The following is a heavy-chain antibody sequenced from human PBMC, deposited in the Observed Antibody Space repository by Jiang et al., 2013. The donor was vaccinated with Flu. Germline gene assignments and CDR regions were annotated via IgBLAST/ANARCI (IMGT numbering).Heavy chain of an antibody. CDR2: IDWDDDK. CDR3: ARTPADSSGYYGFDY. J-gene: IGHJ4*02. V-gene: IGHV2-70*11. D-gene: IGHD3-22*01. CDR1: GFSLSTSGMC. Sequence: KPTQTLTLTCTFSGFSLSTSGMCVSWIRQPPGKALEWLARIDWDDDKYYSTSLKTRLTISKDTSKNQVVLTMTNMDPVDTATYYCARTPADSSGYYGFDYWGQGTLVTVSS.